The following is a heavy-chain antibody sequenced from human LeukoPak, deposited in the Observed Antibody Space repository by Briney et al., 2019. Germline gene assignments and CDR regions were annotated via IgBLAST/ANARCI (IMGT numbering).Heavy chain of an antibody. CDR2: IKEDGREK. CDR1: GFTFSSYW. J-gene: IGHJ3*02. CDR3: ARLRNYAFDI. D-gene: IGHD5-24*01. Sequence: GGSLRLSCAASGFTFSSYWMSWVRQAPGKGLEWVANIKEDGREKYYVDSVKGRFTISRDNAENSLYLQLNSLRAEDTAVYYCARLRNYAFDIWGQGTMVTVSS. V-gene: IGHV3-7*01.